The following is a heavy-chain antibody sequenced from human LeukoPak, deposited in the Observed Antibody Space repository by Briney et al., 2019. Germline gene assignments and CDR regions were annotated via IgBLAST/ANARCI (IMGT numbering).Heavy chain of an antibody. CDR1: GFTFSDYY. V-gene: IGHV3-11*04. J-gene: IGHJ4*02. CDR3: ARGTFKDIVVVPAAIHLDY. D-gene: IGHD2-2*02. Sequence: GGSLRLSCAASGFTFSDYYMSWIRQAPGKGLEWVSYISSSGSTIYYADSVKGRFTISRDNAKNSLYLQMNSLRAEDTAVYYCARGTFKDIVVVPAAIHLDYWGQETLVTVSS. CDR2: ISSSGSTI.